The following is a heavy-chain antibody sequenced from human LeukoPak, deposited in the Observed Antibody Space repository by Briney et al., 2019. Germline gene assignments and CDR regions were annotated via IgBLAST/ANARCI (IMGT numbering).Heavy chain of an antibody. CDR2: INHSGST. Sequence: PSETLSLTCAVYGGSFSGYYWSWIRQPPGKGLEWIGEINHSGSTNYSPSLKSRVTISVDTSKNQFSLKLSSVTAADTAVYYCAREGGSGWNKYYFDYWGQGTLVTVSS. CDR3: AREGGSGWNKYYFDY. CDR1: GGSFSGYY. J-gene: IGHJ4*02. D-gene: IGHD6-19*01. V-gene: IGHV4-34*01.